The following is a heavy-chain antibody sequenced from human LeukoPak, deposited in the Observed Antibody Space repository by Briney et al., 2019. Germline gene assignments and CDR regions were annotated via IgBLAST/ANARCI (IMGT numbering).Heavy chain of an antibody. CDR3: ARGVEPLAANTLAY. CDR2: LYSDGNT. J-gene: IGHJ4*02. Sequence: SGGSLRLSCAASGFTVIANDMTWVRQAPGKGLEWVSVLYSDGNTKYADSLQGRFTIPRDNSKNTLYLEMNSLSPDDTAVYYCARGVEPLAANTLAYWGQGTLVTVS. CDR1: GFTVIAND. D-gene: IGHD1-14*01. V-gene: IGHV3-53*01.